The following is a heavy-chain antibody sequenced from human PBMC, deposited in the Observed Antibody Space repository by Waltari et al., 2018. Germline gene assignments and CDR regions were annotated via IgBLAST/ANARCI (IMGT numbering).Heavy chain of an antibody. J-gene: IGHJ4*02. Sequence: EVQLVQSGAEVKKPGESLKISCKGSGYSFTSYWIGWVRQMPGKGLEWMGNICPGDSDTRFSPSFQSQVNISTEQSIRTGLPQGGQLEASDTAKYYCARQENWLEYWGQGTPVPVSS. CDR2: ICPGDSDT. V-gene: IGHV5-51*03. CDR1: GYSFTSYW. CDR3: ARQENWLEY. D-gene: IGHD1-1*01.